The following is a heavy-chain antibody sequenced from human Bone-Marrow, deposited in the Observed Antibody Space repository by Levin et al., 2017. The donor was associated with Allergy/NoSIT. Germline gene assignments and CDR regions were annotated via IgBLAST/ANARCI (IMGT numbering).Heavy chain of an antibody. J-gene: IGHJ4*02. CDR1: GFTFNNFA. CDR2: ITGSGDYT. Sequence: ETLSLTCAASGFTFNNFAMSWVRQAPGMGLEWVSAITGSGDYTFYAGSVKGRFTISRDNSKNTLYLQMNSLTGDDTAVYYCSKGTTKWELYDYWGQGTLVTVPS. CDR3: SKGTTKWELYDY. D-gene: IGHD1-26*01. V-gene: IGHV3-23*01.